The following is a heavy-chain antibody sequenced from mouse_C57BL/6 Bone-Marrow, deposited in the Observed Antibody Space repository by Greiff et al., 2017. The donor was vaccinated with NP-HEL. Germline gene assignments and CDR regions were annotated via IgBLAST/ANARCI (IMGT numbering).Heavy chain of an antibody. Sequence: EVMLVESGGGLVQPGGSLKLSCAASGFTFSDYYMYWVRQTPEKRLEWVAYISNGGGSTYYPDTVKGRFTISGDNAKNTLYLQMSRLKSEDTAMYYCARPVTTVEAWFAYWGQGTLVTVSA. CDR1: GFTFSDYY. CDR2: ISNGGGST. J-gene: IGHJ3*01. V-gene: IGHV5-12*01. CDR3: ARPVTTVEAWFAY. D-gene: IGHD1-1*01.